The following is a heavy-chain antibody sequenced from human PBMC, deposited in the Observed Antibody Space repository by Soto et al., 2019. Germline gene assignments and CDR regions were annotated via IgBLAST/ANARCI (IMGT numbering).Heavy chain of an antibody. Sequence: GGSLRLSCAASGFTFSSYAMSWVRQAPGKGLEWVSAISASGGSTYYADSVKGRFTISRDNSKNTLYLQMNSLRAEDTAVYYCAFDFLRGLAVAGFDFWGQGSLVTVSS. CDR3: AFDFLRGLAVAGFDF. J-gene: IGHJ4*02. D-gene: IGHD6-19*01. V-gene: IGHV3-23*01. CDR1: GFTFSSYA. CDR2: ISASGGST.